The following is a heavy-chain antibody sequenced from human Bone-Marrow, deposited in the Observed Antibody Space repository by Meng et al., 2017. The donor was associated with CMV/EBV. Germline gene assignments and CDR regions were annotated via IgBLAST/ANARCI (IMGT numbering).Heavy chain of an antibody. CDR3: ASSRCSSTSCHKYYYYYGMDV. D-gene: IGHD2-2*02. J-gene: IGHJ6*02. CDR1: GGSVSSGSYF. Sequence: SETLSLTCTVSGGSVSSGSYFWGWIRQPPGKGLAWIASIDYSGVTYYNPSLKSRVSISVDTSKNQFSLRLMSVTAADTAVYFCASSRCSSTSCHKYYYYYGMDVWGQGTTVTVSS. CDR2: IDYSGVT. V-gene: IGHV4-39*07.